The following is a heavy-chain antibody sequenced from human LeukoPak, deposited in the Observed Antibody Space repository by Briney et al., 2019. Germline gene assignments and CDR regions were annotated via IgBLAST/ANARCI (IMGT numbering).Heavy chain of an antibody. CDR1: GFAFSNYA. D-gene: IGHD5-24*01. Sequence: GGSLRLSCAASGFAFSNYAMSWVRQAPGKGLEWVSTISGDGGSTYYADSVMGRFTISRDNSKNTLYLQVNSLRVEDTAVYSCAKSPGVNGYYFFDSWGQGSLVTVSS. V-gene: IGHV3-23*01. J-gene: IGHJ4*02. CDR2: ISGDGGST. CDR3: AKSPGVNGYYFFDS.